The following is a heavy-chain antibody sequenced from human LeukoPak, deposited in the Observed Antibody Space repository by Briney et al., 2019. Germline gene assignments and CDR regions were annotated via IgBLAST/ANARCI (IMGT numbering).Heavy chain of an antibody. V-gene: IGHV5-10-1*01. CDR3: ARPMAGSGGYYYYDMDV. Sequence: TAGESLKISCKGSGYSFTSYWISWVRQMPGKGLGWMGSIDPSDSYTNYSPSFQGHVTISADKSISTAYLQWSSLKASDTATYYCARPMAGSGGYYYYDMDVWGQGTTVTVSS. D-gene: IGHD2-8*01. CDR1: GYSFTSYW. J-gene: IGHJ6*02. CDR2: IDPSDSYT.